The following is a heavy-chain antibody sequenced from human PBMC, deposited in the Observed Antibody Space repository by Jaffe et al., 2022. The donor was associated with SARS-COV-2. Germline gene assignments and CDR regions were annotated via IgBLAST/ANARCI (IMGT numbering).Heavy chain of an antibody. CDR3: SRDRGYSGYDRDRSGDH. CDR1: GFTFGDYA. J-gene: IGHJ4*02. D-gene: IGHD5-12*01. V-gene: IGHV3-49*03. CDR2: IRTTDNGGTT. Sequence: EVQLVQSGGGLVEPGRSLRVTCSASGFTFGDYAMSWFRQAPGKGLDWVGFIRTTDNGGTTEYAASVKGRFVISRDDSKSIAYLQMHSLKTEDTAVYYCSRDRGYSGYDRDRSGDHWGQGTLVTVSS.